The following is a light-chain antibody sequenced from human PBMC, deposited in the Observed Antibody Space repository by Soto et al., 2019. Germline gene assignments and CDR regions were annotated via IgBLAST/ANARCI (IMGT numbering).Light chain of an antibody. J-gene: IGKJ1*01. V-gene: IGKV3-20*01. Sequence: EIVLTQSPGTLSSSPGERVTLSCRARPSVTSNYLAWYQQKPGQSPRLLIFGATIRDTGLPDRFSGGGSGRDFTLTISRLEPEDSAVYYCHQYGISPGTFGQGTKVDIK. CDR2: GAT. CDR3: HQYGISPGT. CDR1: PSVTSNY.